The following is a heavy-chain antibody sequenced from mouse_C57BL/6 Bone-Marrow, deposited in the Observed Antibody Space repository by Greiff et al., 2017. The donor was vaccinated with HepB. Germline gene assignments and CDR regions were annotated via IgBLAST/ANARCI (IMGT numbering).Heavy chain of an antibody. CDR3: ARHGFITTVVAGYFDY. V-gene: IGHV1-62-2*01. D-gene: IGHD1-1*01. CDR2: FYPGSGSI. Sequence: VKLMESGAELVKPGASVKLSCKASGYTFTEYTIHWVKQRSGQGLEWIGWFYPGSGSIKYNEKFKDKATLTADKSSSTVYMELSRLTSEDSAVYFCARHGFITTVVAGYFDYWGQGTTLTVSS. J-gene: IGHJ2*01. CDR1: GYTFTEYT.